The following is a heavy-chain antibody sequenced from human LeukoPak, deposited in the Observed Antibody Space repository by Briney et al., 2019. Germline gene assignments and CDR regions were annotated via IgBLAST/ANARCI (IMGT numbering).Heavy chain of an antibody. D-gene: IGHD3-3*01. V-gene: IGHV3-23*01. Sequence: GGSLRLSCEASSGFTFGNYDMHWLRQAPGKGLEWVSGISGSGGSTYYADSVKGRFTISRDNSKNTLYLQMNSLRAEDTAVYYCATGVWSGYWYFDYWGQGTLVTVSS. CDR3: ATGVWSGYWYFDY. CDR1: GFTFGNYD. CDR2: ISGSGGST. J-gene: IGHJ4*02.